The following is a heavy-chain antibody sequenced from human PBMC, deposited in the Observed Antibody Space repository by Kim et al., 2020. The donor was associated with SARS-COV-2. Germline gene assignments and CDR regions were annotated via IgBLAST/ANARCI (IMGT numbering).Heavy chain of an antibody. CDR1: GFTFGDYA. CDR2: IRSKAYGGTT. V-gene: IGHV3-49*03. CDR3: TSISGWDDYYYYYGMDV. D-gene: IGHD6-19*01. J-gene: IGHJ6*02. Sequence: GGSLRLSCTASGFTFGDYAMSWFRQAPGKGLEGVGFIRSKAYGGTTEYAASVKGRFTISRDDSKSIAYLQMNSLKTEDTAVYYCTSISGWDDYYYYYGMDVWGQGTTVTVS.